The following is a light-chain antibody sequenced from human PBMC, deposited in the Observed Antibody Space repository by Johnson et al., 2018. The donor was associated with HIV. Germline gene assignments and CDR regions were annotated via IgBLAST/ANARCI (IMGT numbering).Light chain of an antibody. V-gene: IGLV1-51*01. Sequence: HSVLTQPPSVSAAPGQKVTISCSGSNSNIGNNYVSWYQHLPGTAPKLLIYDNDKRPSGIPDRFFGSKSGTSATLDIPGLQTGDEGDYYCGAWDSSLNAYVFGAGTKVTVL. CDR2: DND. CDR3: GAWDSSLNAYV. J-gene: IGLJ1*01. CDR1: NSNIGNNY.